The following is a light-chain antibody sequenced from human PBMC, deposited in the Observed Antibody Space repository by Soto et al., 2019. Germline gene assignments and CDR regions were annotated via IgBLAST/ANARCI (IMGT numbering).Light chain of an antibody. CDR1: SSDVGGYNY. Sequence: QSALTQPPSASGSPGQSVTISCTGTSSDVGGYNYVSWYQQHPGKAPKLMIPEVSKRPSGVPDRFSGSKSGNTASLTVSGLQADDEADYYCSSFAGNNNLVFGGGTKLTVL. V-gene: IGLV2-8*01. J-gene: IGLJ2*01. CDR3: SSFAGNNNLV. CDR2: EVS.